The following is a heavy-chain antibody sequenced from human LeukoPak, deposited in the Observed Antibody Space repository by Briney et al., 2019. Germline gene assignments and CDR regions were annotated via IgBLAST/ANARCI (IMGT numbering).Heavy chain of an antibody. CDR3: ARALRLWFGELLQFDY. CDR1: GGSISSYY. D-gene: IGHD3-10*01. V-gene: IGHV4-59*01. CDR2: IYYSGST. Sequence: SETLSLTCTVSGGSISSYYWSWIRQPPGKGLEWIGYIYYSGSTNYNPPLKRRVTISVDTSKNQFSLKLSSVTAADTAVYYCARALRLWFGELLQFDYWGQGTLVSVSS. J-gene: IGHJ4*02.